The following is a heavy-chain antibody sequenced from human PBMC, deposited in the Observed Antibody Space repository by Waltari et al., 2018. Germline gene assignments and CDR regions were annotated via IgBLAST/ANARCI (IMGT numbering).Heavy chain of an antibody. CDR1: GFCFSNAW. CDR2: IKNKIDGGTI. D-gene: IGHD7-27*01. J-gene: IGHJ3*02. CDR3: TTRTWADGFDI. V-gene: IGHV3-15*02. Sequence: EVLLVEAGGSLVKPGGSIRLSCAGCGFCFSNAWMHSVRQAPGKGLEWVGRIKNKIDGGTIDYAAPLKGRFTISRDDSKNTLYLQMNSLKIEDTAVYYCTTRTWADGFDIWGQGTMVTVSS.